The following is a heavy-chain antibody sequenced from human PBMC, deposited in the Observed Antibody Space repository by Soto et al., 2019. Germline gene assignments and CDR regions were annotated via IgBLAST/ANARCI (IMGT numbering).Heavy chain of an antibody. D-gene: IGHD3-22*01. Sequence: SVKVSCKASGGTFSSYAISWVRQAPGQGLEWMGGIIPIFGTANYAQKFQGRVTITADESTSTAYMELSSLRSEDTAVYYCARASTITMIVVPNAFDIWGQGTMVTVSS. CDR1: GGTFSSYA. V-gene: IGHV1-69*13. CDR2: IIPIFGTA. J-gene: IGHJ3*02. CDR3: ARASTITMIVVPNAFDI.